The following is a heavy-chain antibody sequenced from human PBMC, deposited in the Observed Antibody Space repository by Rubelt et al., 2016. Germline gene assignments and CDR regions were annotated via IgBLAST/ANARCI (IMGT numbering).Heavy chain of an antibody. CDR1: GYTFTSYY. CDR2: INPSGGTS. CDR3: AGVPRSGSYDIDD. V-gene: IGHV1-46*01. Sequence: QVQLVQSGADVKMPGASVKVSCKTSGYTFTSYYVHWVRQAPGQGLEWMGLINPSGGTSSPTQKFQGRLRMTRDMSTRTFYTELSSLRSEDTVVYYCAGVPRSGSYDIDDWGQGTLVTVSS. D-gene: IGHD1-26*01. J-gene: IGHJ4*02.